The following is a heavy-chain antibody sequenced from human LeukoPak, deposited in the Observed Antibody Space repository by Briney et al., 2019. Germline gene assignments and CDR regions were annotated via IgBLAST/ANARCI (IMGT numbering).Heavy chain of an antibody. D-gene: IGHD6-19*01. CDR2: IYHSGST. Sequence: SQTLSLTCAVSGGSISSGGYSWSWIRQPPGKGLEWIGYIYHSGSTYYNPSLKSRVTISVDRSKNQFSLKLSSVTAADTAVYYCARAKDSSGHFDYWGQGTLVTVSS. V-gene: IGHV4-30-2*01. CDR3: ARAKDSSGHFDY. CDR1: GGSISSGGYS. J-gene: IGHJ4*02.